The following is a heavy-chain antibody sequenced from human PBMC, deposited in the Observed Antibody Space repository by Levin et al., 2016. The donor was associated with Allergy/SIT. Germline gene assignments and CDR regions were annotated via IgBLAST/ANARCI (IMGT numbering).Heavy chain of an antibody. D-gene: IGHD4/OR15-4a*01. J-gene: IGHJ4*02. V-gene: IGHV3-23*01. CDR3: AKDPMVPQLPYYFDY. CDR1: GFTFSSYA. Sequence: GESLKISCAASGFTFSSYAMSWVRQAPGKGLEWVSAISGSGGSTYYADSVKGRFTISRDNSKNTLYLQMNSLRAEDTAVYYCAKDPMVPQLPYYFDYWGQGTLVTVSS. CDR2: ISGSGGST.